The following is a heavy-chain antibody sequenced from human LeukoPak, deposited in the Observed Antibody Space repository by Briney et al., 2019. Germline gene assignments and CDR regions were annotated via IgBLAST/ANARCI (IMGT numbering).Heavy chain of an antibody. CDR2: ISGSGDSA. CDR1: GFTFSSYG. Sequence: RGVSLRLSCAASGFTFSSYGMSWVCQAPGKGLEWVSAISGSGDSAYYADSVKGRFTISRDNSKNTLYLQVNSLRAEDTAVHYCAKGGPGFNWFDPWGQGTLVTVSS. J-gene: IGHJ5*02. V-gene: IGHV3-23*01. CDR3: AKGGPGFNWFDP.